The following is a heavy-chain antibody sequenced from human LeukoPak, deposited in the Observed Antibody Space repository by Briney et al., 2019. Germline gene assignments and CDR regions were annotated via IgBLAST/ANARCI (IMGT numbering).Heavy chain of an antibody. Sequence: SETLSLTCTVSGGSISGYYWSWFRQPPGKGLEWIGYIYYTGSTNYNPSLESRLTISLDTSKNQFSLNLNSVTAADTAVYYCARQGRSMAAPGIPNFDYWGQGTLVTVSS. D-gene: IGHD6-13*01. V-gene: IGHV4-59*08. CDR3: ARQGRSMAAPGIPNFDY. J-gene: IGHJ4*02. CDR1: GGSISGYY. CDR2: IYYTGST.